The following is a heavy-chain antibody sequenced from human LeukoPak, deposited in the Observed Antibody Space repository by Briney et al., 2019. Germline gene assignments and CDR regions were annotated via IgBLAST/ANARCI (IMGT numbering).Heavy chain of an antibody. CDR1: GFSFSDYS. V-gene: IGHV3-43*02. CDR3: AKEIDTLGTNAFDI. Sequence: GGSLRLSCAASGFSFSDYSMNWVRQSPGKGLEWVSLVSADGAKSYYAESVRGRFTISRDNSKNSLYLQMNTLRSEDTAFYYCAKEIDTLGTNAFDIWGHGTLVTVSS. J-gene: IGHJ3*02. D-gene: IGHD2-15*01. CDR2: VSADGAKS.